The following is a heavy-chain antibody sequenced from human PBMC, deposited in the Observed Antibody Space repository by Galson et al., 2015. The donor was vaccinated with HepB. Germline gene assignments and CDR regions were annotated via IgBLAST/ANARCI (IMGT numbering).Heavy chain of an antibody. CDR2: INGNGATT. CDR3: AKGGQWVQQLPYYYYMDV. D-gene: IGHD6-13*01. J-gene: IGHJ6*03. CDR1: GFTFGTYG. V-gene: IGHV3-23*01. Sequence: SLRLSCAASGFTFGTYGMSWVRQAPGKGLEWVSSINGNGATTYYADSVKGRLTISRDNSKKTLSLQMNSLRAEDTAVYYCAKGGQWVQQLPYYYYMDVWGKGTTVTVSS.